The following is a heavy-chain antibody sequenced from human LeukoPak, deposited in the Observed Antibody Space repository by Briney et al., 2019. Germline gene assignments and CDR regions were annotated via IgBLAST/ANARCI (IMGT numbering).Heavy chain of an antibody. Sequence: TGGSLRLSCEGTGFTFGDYFMTWIRQAPGKGLEWLSYISGTSQTIYYADSLKGRFTVSRDISKNTLYLQMNSLRAEDTAIYYCAKVRKGVGAFDLWGQGTMVTVSS. D-gene: IGHD3-16*01. J-gene: IGHJ3*01. V-gene: IGHV3-11*01. CDR1: GFTFGDYF. CDR2: ISGTSQTI. CDR3: AKVRKGVGAFDL.